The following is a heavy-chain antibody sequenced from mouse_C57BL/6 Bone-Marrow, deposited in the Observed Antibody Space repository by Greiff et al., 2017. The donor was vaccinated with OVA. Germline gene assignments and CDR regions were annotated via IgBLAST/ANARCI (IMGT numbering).Heavy chain of an antibody. CDR1: GYTFTSYW. J-gene: IGHJ4*01. CDR3: ARAAMDY. CDR2: IDPSDSYT. Sequence: QVQLQQPGAELVKPGASVKLSCKASGYTFTSYWMQWVKQRPGQGLEWIGEIDPSDSYTNYNQKFKGKATLTIDTSSSTAYMQLSSLTSEYSAVYYCARAAMDYWGQGTPVTVSA. V-gene: IGHV1-50*01.